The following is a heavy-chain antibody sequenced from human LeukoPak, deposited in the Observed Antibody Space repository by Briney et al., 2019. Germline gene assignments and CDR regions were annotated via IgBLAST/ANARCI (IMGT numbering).Heavy chain of an antibody. CDR3: ASHYGSRLPTWGPCDY. CDR1: GFTFSNYA. J-gene: IGHJ4*02. D-gene: IGHD4-17*01. Sequence: GGSLRLSCVASGFTFSNYAMTWVRQAPGKGLEWVSAVSGSGGGTYYADSVKGRFTISRDNSKNTLYLQLNSLRADDTAVYYCASHYGSRLPTWGPCDYWGQGTLVTVSS. V-gene: IGHV3-23*01. CDR2: VSGSGGGT.